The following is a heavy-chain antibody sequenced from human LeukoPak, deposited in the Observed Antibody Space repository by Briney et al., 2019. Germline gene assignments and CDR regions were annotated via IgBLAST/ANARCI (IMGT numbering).Heavy chain of an antibody. D-gene: IGHD2-2*01. CDR3: AKGIRYCSSTSCYYVHYYYGMDV. CDR2: IYSGGST. J-gene: IGHJ6*02. CDR1: GFTVSSNY. V-gene: IGHV3-53*05. Sequence: GGSLRLSCAASGFTVSSNYMNWVRQPPGKGLEWVSVIYSGGSTYYADSVKGRFTISRDNSKNTLYLQMNSLRVEDTAVYYCAKGIRYCSSTSCYYVHYYYGMDVWGQGTTVTVSS.